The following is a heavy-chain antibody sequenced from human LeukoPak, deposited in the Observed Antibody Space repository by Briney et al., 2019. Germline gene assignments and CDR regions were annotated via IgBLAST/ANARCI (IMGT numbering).Heavy chain of an antibody. D-gene: IGHD4-17*01. Sequence: GESLRLSCAASAFTFSAYGMSWVRQAPGKGLEWVSHISDTVRDTWYANSVKGRFIISRDNSRDTVYLQMSSLRPEDTALYFCAKDNYGGIFASWGQGTLVTVSS. CDR2: ISDTVRDT. CDR3: AKDNYGGIFAS. CDR1: AFTFSAYG. V-gene: IGHV3-23*01. J-gene: IGHJ4*02.